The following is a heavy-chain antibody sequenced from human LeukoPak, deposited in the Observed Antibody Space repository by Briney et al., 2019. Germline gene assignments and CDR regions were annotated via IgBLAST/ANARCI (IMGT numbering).Heavy chain of an antibody. V-gene: IGHV4-34*01. Sequence: SETLSLSCAVYGGSFSGYYWSWICQPPGKGLEWIGEINHSGSTNYNPSLKSRVTISVDTSKNQFSLKLSSVTAADTAVYYCARESGAYFDYWGQGTLVTVSS. J-gene: IGHJ4*02. CDR3: ARESGAYFDY. D-gene: IGHD1-26*01. CDR1: GGSFSGYY. CDR2: INHSGST.